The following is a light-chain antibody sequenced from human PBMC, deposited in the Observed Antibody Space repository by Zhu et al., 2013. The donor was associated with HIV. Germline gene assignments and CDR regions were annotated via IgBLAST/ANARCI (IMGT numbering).Light chain of an antibody. V-gene: IGLV1-40*01. CDR3: VGWDASLSAYV. J-gene: IGLJ1*01. Sequence: QSVLTQPPSVSGAPGQRVTISCTGSSSNIGADHDVQWYQHLPGTAPRLLIYDNNNRPSGVPDRFSGSKSGTSASLAISGLRSEDEADYYCVGWDASLSAYVFGAGTKVTVL. CDR2: DNN. CDR1: SSNIGADHD.